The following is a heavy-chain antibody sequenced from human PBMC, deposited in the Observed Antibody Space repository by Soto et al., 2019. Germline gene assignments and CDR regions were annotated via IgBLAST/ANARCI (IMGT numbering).Heavy chain of an antibody. CDR2: INAGNGNT. V-gene: IGHV1-3*01. CDR1: GYTFTSYA. J-gene: IGHJ4*02. D-gene: IGHD3-22*01. Sequence: ASVKVSCKASGYTFTSYAMHWVRQAPGQRLEWMGWINAGNGNTKYSQKFQGRVTITRDTSASTAYMELSSLRSEDTAVYYCARDPSGDYYDSSGYYYGYFDYWGQGTLVTVSS. CDR3: ARDPSGDYYDSSGYYYGYFDY.